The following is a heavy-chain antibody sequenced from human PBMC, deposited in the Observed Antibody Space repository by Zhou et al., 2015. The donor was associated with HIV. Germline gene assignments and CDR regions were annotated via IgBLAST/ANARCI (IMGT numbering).Heavy chain of an antibody. D-gene: IGHD3-22*01. CDR1: GGTFSSYA. V-gene: IGHV1-69*12. CDR2: IIPIFGTA. CDR3: ARDKKNYYDSSGYYPNWYFDL. J-gene: IGHJ2*01. Sequence: QVQLVQSGAEVKKPGSSVKVSCKASGGTFSSYAISWVRQAPGQGLEWMGGIIPIFGTANYAQKFQGRVTITADESTSTAYMELSSLRSEDTAVYYCARDKKNYYDSSGYYPNWYFDLWGLAPWSLSPQ.